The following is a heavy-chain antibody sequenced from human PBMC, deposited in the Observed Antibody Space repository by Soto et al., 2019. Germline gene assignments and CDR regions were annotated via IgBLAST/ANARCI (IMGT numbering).Heavy chain of an antibody. CDR1: GFTFSNYA. CDR2: ISGSGRDT. Sequence: GWSLRLSCEASGFTFSNYAMSWVRQAPGKGLEWVSGISGSGRDTYYADSVKGRLTISRDNAKNTLFLQMNSLRAEDAASYYCAKERLEEVGTFFEFWGDGILVTVSS. CDR3: AKERLEEVGTFFEF. D-gene: IGHD6-13*01. V-gene: IGHV3-23*01. J-gene: IGHJ4*01.